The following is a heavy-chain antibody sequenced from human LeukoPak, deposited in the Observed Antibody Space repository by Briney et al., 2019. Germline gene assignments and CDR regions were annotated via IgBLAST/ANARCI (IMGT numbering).Heavy chain of an antibody. CDR2: ISSSSSYI. CDR1: GFTFSSYS. Sequence: PGGSLRLSCAASGFTFSSYSMNWVRQAPGKGLEWVSSISSSSSYIYYADSVKGRFTISRDNAKNSLYLQMNSLRAEDTAVYYCAKEDGDDFWSGYYPSFDYWGQGTLVTVSS. V-gene: IGHV3-21*01. CDR3: AKEDGDDFWSGYYPSFDY. D-gene: IGHD3-3*01. J-gene: IGHJ4*02.